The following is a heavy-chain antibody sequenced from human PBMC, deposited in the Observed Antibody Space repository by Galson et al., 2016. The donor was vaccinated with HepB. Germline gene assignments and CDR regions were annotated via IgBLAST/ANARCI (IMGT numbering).Heavy chain of an antibody. J-gene: IGHJ4*02. D-gene: IGHD2-21*01. CDR1: GFIVSTNY. Sequence: SLRLSCAASGFIVSTNYMTWVRQAPGTGLEWVSIIYSSGDTYYADSVQGRFTISRDNSKNTLYLQMNSLRVEDTAVYYCASPVPLGDWGQGTLVTVSS. V-gene: IGHV3-53*01. CDR2: IYSSGDT. CDR3: ASPVPLGD.